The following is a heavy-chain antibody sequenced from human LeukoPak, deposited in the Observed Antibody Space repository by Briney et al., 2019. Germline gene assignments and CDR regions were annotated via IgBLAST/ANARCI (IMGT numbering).Heavy chain of an antibody. Sequence: PSETLSLTCTVSGGSISSSNWWSWVRQPPGKGLEWIGEIYHSGSTNYNPFLKSRVTISVDKSKNQFSLKLSSVTAADTAVYYCARGGGSSSSWFDYWGQGTLVTVSS. CDR3: ARGGGSSSSWFDY. V-gene: IGHV4-4*02. CDR2: IYHSGST. D-gene: IGHD6-13*01. CDR1: GGSISSSNW. J-gene: IGHJ4*02.